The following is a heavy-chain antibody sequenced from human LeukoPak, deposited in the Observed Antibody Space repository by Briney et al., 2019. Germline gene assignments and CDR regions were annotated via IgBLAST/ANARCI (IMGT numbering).Heavy chain of an antibody. CDR3: ARLVGYYSGGSCYHFDY. D-gene: IGHD2-15*01. CDR2: IYPGDSDT. J-gene: IGHJ4*02. V-gene: IGHV5-51*01. Sequence: GESLKISCKGSGYSSTSYWIGWVRQMPGKGLEWMGIIYPGDSDTRYSPSFQGQVTISADKSISTAYLQWSSLKASDTAMYYCARLVGYYSGGSCYHFDYWGQGTLVTVSS. CDR1: GYSSTSYW.